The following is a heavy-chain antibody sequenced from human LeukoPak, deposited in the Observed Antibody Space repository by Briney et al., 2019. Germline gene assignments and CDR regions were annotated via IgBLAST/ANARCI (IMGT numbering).Heavy chain of an antibody. CDR2: ISGSGGST. CDR1: GFTFSSYD. V-gene: IGHV3-23*01. D-gene: IGHD6-13*01. J-gene: IGHJ4*02. CDR3: AKDPSSSWYLYYFDY. Sequence: GSLRLSCAASGFTFSSYDMSWVRQAPGKGLEWVSAISGSGGSTYYADSVKGRFTISRDNSKNTLYLQMNSLRAEDTAVYYCAKDPSSSWYLYYFDYWGQGTLVTVSS.